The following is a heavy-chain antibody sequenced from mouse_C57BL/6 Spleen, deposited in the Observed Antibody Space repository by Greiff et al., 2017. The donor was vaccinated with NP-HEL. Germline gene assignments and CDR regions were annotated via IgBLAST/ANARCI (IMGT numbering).Heavy chain of an antibody. CDR1: GYTFTEYY. Sequence: LQESGPELVKPGASVKISCKASGYTFTEYYINWVKQRPGQGLEWIGWIFPGSGSTYYNEKFKGKATLTVDKSSSTAYMLLSSLTSEDSAVYFCARHYYGSSYDYYAMDYWGQGTSVTVSS. J-gene: IGHJ4*01. V-gene: IGHV1-75*01. CDR3: ARHYYGSSYDYYAMDY. CDR2: IFPGSGST. D-gene: IGHD1-1*01.